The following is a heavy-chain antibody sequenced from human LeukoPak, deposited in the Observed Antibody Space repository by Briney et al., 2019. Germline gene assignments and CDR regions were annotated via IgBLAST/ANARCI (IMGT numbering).Heavy chain of an antibody. CDR1: GFTFSSYS. CDR3: ARVLWQQLKGAFDI. Sequence: GGSLRLSCAASGFTFSSYSMNWVRQAPGKGLEWVSSISSSSSYIYYADSVKGRFTISRDNAKNSLYLQMNSLRAEDTAVYYCARVLWQQLKGAFDIWGQGTMVTVSS. D-gene: IGHD6-13*01. V-gene: IGHV3-21*01. CDR2: ISSSSSYI. J-gene: IGHJ3*02.